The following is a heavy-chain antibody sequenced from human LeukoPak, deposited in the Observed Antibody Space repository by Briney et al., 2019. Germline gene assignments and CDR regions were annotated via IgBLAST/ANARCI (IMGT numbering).Heavy chain of an antibody. D-gene: IGHD1-14*01. CDR3: ARDPVPGDAFDI. CDR2: IYSGGST. J-gene: IGHJ3*02. Sequence: GGSLRLSCAASGFTVSSNYMSWVRQAPGKGLEWVSVIYSGGSTYYADSVKGRFTISRDNSKNTPYLQMNSLRAEDTAVYYCARDPVPGDAFDIWGQGTMVTVSS. V-gene: IGHV3-53*01. CDR1: GFTVSSNY.